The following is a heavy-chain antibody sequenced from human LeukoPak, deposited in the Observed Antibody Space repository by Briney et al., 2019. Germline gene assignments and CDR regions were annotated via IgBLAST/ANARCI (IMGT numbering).Heavy chain of an antibody. Sequence: GGTLRLSCAASGFTFSSYGMSWVRQAPGKGLEWVSAISGSGGSTYYADSVKGRFTISRDNSKNTLYLQMNSLSAEDTAVYYCAKCRSGGSCYGYFDYWGQGTLVTVSS. V-gene: IGHV3-23*01. CDR3: AKCRSGGSCYGYFDY. D-gene: IGHD2-15*01. CDR1: GFTFSSYG. CDR2: ISGSGGST. J-gene: IGHJ4*02.